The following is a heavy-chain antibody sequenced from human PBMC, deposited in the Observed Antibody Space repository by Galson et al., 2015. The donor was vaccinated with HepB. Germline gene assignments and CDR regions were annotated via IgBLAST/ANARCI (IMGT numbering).Heavy chain of an antibody. J-gene: IGHJ5*02. D-gene: IGHD1-26*01. CDR2: MYYDGSNK. V-gene: IGHV3-33*01. Sequence: LRLSCAASGFTFSSYDIHWVRQAPGKGLEWVAVMYYDGSNKYYADSVKGRFTISRDNSKNTLYLQMNSLRAEDTAVYYCARDGSGSYSDWFDPWGQGTLVTVSS. CDR3: ARDGSGSYSDWFDP. CDR1: GFTFSSYD.